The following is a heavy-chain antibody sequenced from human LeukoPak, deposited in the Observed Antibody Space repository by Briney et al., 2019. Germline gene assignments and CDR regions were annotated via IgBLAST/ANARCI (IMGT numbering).Heavy chain of an antibody. CDR3: ARDPNPWEMNYFDY. CDR1: GGSISSYY. Sequence: SETLSLTCTVSGGSISSYYWSWIRQPAGKGLEWIGRIYTSGSTNYNPSLKSRVTMSVDTSKNQFSLKLSSVTAADTAVYYCARDPNPWEMNYFDYWGQGTLVTVSS. D-gene: IGHD1-26*01. V-gene: IGHV4-4*07. CDR2: IYTSGST. J-gene: IGHJ4*02.